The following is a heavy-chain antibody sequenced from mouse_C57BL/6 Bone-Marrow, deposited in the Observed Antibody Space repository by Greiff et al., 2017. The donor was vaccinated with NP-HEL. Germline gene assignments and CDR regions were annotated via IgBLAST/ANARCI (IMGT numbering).Heavy chain of an antibody. V-gene: IGHV5-17*01. CDR1: GFTFSDYG. J-gene: IGHJ4*01. CDR2: ISSGSSTI. D-gene: IGHD1-1*01. Sequence: EVQLVESGGGLVKPGGSLKLSCAASGFTFSDYGMHWVRQAPEKGLEWVAYISSGSSTIYYAETVKGRFTISRDNAKNTLFLQMTSLRSEDTAMYYCARVVANYAMDYWGQGTSVTVSS. CDR3: ARVVANYAMDY.